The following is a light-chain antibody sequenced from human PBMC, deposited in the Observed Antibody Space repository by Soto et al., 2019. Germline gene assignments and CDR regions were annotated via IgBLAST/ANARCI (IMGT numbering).Light chain of an antibody. V-gene: IGLV2-11*01. Sequence: QSALTQPRSVSGSPGQSVTISCTGTSSDVGGYNYVSWYQQHPGKAPKLMIYDVSKRPSGVPDRFSGSKSGNTASLTISGLQDEDEADYFCCSYAGIYTFVFGTGTKVTVL. J-gene: IGLJ1*01. CDR2: DVS. CDR1: SSDVGGYNY. CDR3: CSYAGIYTFV.